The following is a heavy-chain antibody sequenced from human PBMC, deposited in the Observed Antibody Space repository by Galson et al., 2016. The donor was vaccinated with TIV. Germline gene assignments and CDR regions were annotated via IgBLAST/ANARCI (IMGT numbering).Heavy chain of an antibody. CDR1: GGTFSRNT. CDR3: ARARSESYYHGPDY. D-gene: IGHD3-10*01. Sequence: SVKVSCKASGGTFSRNTISWVRQAPGQGLEWMGRIIPILGLGSSARKFQGRVTINADKSMTTVYMELSSLRSDDTAVYYSARARSESYYHGPDYWGQGTLVTVSS. CDR2: IIPILGLG. V-gene: IGHV1-69*02. J-gene: IGHJ4*02.